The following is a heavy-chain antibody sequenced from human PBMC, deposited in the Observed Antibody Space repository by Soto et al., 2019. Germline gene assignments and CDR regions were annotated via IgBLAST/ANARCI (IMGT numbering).Heavy chain of an antibody. D-gene: IGHD5-12*01. CDR2: INHSGNT. J-gene: IGHJ4*02. Sequence: QEQLQQWGAGLLKPSETLSLTCAVYGGSFSGYYWTWIRQPPGKGLEWIGEINHSGNTNYNPSLKSRVTISVDTSKNEFSLKLRSLTAADTAMFYCARGTEGYKHFDWWGQGTLVTVSS. CDR3: ARGTEGYKHFDW. CDR1: GGSFSGYY. V-gene: IGHV4-34*01.